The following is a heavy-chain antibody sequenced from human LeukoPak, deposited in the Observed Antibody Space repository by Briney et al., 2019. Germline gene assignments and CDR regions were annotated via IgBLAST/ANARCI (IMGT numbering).Heavy chain of an antibody. Sequence: SETLSLTCTVSGGSISSYYWSWIRQPPGKGLEWIGYIYYSGYTNYNPSLKSRVTISVDTSKNQFSLKLSSVTAADTAVYYCARPRGVRGPRNWFDPWGQGTLVTVSS. CDR1: GGSISSYY. V-gene: IGHV4-59*12. J-gene: IGHJ5*02. D-gene: IGHD3-10*01. CDR3: ARPRGVRGPRNWFDP. CDR2: IYYSGYT.